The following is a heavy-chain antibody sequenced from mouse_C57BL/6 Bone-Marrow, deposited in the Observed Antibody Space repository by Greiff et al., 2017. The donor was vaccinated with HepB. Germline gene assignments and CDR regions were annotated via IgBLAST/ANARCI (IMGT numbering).Heavy chain of an antibody. Sequence: QVQLQQPGAELVKPGASVKMSCKASGYTFTSYWITWVKQRPGQGLEWIGDIYPGSGSTNYNEKFKSKATLTVDTSSSTAYMQLSSLTSEDSAVYYCARRRVITTVGLDYWGQGTTLTVSS. J-gene: IGHJ2*01. CDR2: IYPGSGST. CDR3: ARRRVITTVGLDY. D-gene: IGHD1-1*01. CDR1: GYTFTSYW. V-gene: IGHV1-55*01.